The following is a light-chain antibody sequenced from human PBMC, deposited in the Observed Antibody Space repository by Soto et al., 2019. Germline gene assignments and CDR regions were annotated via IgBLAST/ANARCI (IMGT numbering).Light chain of an antibody. CDR3: QQTYPTHEIT. V-gene: IGKV1-39*01. J-gene: IGKJ5*01. CDR1: QSISIY. CDR2: GAS. Sequence: DIQMTQSPSSLSASVGDRVTITCRASQSISIYLNCYQLKPGKATTLMMYGASYLKSGVPTRLSGSGAGTEFTLTISSLQPEDFAAYYCQQTYPTHEITFGQGTRLEIK.